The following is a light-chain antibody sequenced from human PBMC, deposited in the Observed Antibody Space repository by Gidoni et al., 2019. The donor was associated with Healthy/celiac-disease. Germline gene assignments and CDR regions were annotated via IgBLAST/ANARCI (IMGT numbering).Light chain of an antibody. CDR1: QSISSW. Sequence: IQMTQSPSTLSASAGDRVTITCRASQSISSWLAWYQQKPGTAPKLLIYEASSLERGVPSRFSGRGSGTEFTLTISSLQPDDFATYYCQQYNSYPYTFGQGTKLEIK. CDR3: QQYNSYPYT. J-gene: IGKJ2*01. CDR2: EAS. V-gene: IGKV1-5*01.